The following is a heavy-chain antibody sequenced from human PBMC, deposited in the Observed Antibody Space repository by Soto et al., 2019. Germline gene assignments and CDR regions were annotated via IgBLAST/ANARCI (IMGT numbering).Heavy chain of an antibody. J-gene: IGHJ6*02. CDR3: ARQPSCGLLVYFYGMDV. CDR1: GYSFTSYW. Sequence: PGESLKISCKGSGYSFTSYWIGWVRQMPGKGLEWMGIIYPGDSDTRYSPSFQGQVPISADKSIGTAYLQWSSLKASDTAMDYCARQPSCGLLVYFYGMDVWGQGSTVTDSS. D-gene: IGHD3-22*01. CDR2: IYPGDSDT. V-gene: IGHV5-51*01.